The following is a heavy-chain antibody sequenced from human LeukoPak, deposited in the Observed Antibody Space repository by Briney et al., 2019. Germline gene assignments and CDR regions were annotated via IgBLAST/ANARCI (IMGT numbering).Heavy chain of an antibody. Sequence: GGSLRLSCAASGFTFSSYAMSWVRQAPGKGLEWVSTISGSSGSTYYADSVKGRFTISRDNSKNTLYLQMNSLRAEDTAVYYCARGPTFSGSYFYWGQGTLVTVSS. D-gene: IGHD1-26*01. J-gene: IGHJ4*02. CDR1: GFTFSSYA. CDR3: ARGPTFSGSYFY. CDR2: ISGSSGST. V-gene: IGHV3-23*01.